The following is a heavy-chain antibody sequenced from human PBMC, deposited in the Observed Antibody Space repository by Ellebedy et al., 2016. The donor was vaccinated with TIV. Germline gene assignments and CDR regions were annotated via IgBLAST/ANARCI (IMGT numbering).Heavy chain of an antibody. CDR1: GVSISGFH. V-gene: IGHV4-59*01. D-gene: IGHD2-15*01. CDR3: ARRAAGLSTKFDS. CDR2: IYFSGSS. J-gene: IGHJ4*02. Sequence: MPSETLSLTCTVSGVSISGFHWTWIRQPPGKGLEWIGYIYFSGSSNYNPSLQSRVTMSVDTSKNQFSLKMNSVTAADAAMYYCARRAAGLSTKFDSWGQGALVTVSS.